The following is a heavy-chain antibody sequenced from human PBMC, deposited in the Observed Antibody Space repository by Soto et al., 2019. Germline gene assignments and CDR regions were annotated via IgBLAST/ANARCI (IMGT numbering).Heavy chain of an antibody. D-gene: IGHD2-15*01. V-gene: IGHV4-34*01. J-gene: IGHJ2*01. CDR2: INHSGST. Sequence: KGLEWIGEINHSGSTNYNPSLKSRVTISVDTSKNQFSLKLSSVTAADTAVYYFFFFQAEDGIRDALTVSAFLLNRSSDL. CDR3: FFFQAEDGIRDALTVSAFLLNRSSDL.